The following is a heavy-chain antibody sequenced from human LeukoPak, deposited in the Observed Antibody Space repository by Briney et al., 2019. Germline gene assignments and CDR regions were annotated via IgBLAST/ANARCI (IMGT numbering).Heavy chain of an antibody. J-gene: IGHJ1*01. CDR2: IYYSGST. CDR3: ARQEDSSGYSYRAEYFQH. CDR1: GGSISSSSYY. D-gene: IGHD3-22*01. Sequence: SETLSLTCTVSGGSISSSSYYGGWIRQPPGKGLEWIGSIYYSGSTYYNPSLKSRVTISVDTSKNQFSLKLSSVTAADTAVYYCARQEDSSGYSYRAEYFQHWGQGTLVTVSS. V-gene: IGHV4-39*01.